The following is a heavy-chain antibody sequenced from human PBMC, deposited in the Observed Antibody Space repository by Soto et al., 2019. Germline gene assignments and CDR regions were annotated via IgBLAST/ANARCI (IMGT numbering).Heavy chain of an antibody. D-gene: IGHD6-19*01. V-gene: IGHV4-39*01. CDR1: GGSINSSSYF. J-gene: IGHJ5*02. Sequence: SETLSLTCSVSGGSINSSSYFWGWVRQPPGKGLEWIGSIYYSGSTYYNPSLRSRVTISVDTSKNQFSLKLSSVTAADTAVFYCARHYSSGARNWFDPWGQGTLVTISS. CDR3: ARHYSSGARNWFDP. CDR2: IYYSGST.